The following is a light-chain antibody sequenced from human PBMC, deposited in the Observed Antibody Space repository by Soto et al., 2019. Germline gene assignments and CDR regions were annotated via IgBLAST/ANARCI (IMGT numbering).Light chain of an antibody. CDR2: EVS. V-gene: IGLV2-14*01. CDR1: SSDVGGYNY. Sequence: QSVLTQPASVSGSPGQSITISCTGTSSDVGGYNYVSWYQQHAGEVLKIIIFEVSNRPSGVSNRFSGSKSANTASLTISGLQAEDEADYYCSSYTSINTLVVFGTGTKLTVL. J-gene: IGLJ1*01. CDR3: SSYTSINTLVV.